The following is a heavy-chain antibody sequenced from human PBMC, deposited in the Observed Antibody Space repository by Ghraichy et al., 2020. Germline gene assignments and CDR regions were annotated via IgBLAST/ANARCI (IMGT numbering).Heavy chain of an antibody. V-gene: IGHV4-31*03. J-gene: IGHJ4*02. CDR1: GDSVNSGGYY. Sequence: SETLSLTCTVSGDSVNSGGYYWSWIRQYPGKGLEWIGYIYSSGDTFYTPSLKSRATISLDTSKNQFSLHLTSVTSADTALYYCARGNDYGDGLALCYFDFWGQGTLGSVSS. CDR3: ARGNDYGDGLALCYFDF. D-gene: IGHD4-17*01. CDR2: IYSSGDT.